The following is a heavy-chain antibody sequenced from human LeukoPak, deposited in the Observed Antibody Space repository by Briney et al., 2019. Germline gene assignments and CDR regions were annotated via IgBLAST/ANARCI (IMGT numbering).Heavy chain of an antibody. CDR3: GRDWVGPSGSGSRLGPSYYFDY. D-gene: IGHD3-10*01. J-gene: IGHJ4*02. CDR2: ISYDGSNK. Sequence: GGSLRLSCAASGFTFSSYAMHWVRQAPGKGLEWVAVISYDGSNKYYADSVKGRFTISRDNSKNTLYLQMNSLRAEDTAVYYCGRDWVGPSGSGSRLGPSYYFDYWGQGPLVTVSS. CDR1: GFTFSSYA. V-gene: IGHV3-30-3*01.